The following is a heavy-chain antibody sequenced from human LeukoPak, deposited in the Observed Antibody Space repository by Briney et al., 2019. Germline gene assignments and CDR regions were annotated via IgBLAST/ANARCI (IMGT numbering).Heavy chain of an antibody. J-gene: IGHJ3*02. CDR3: ARDREEGPRSSTSCQAFDI. D-gene: IGHD2-2*01. CDR1: GYTFTSYG. V-gene: IGHV1-18*01. CDR2: ISAYNGNT. Sequence: GASVKVSCKASGYTFTSYGISWVRQAPGQGLEWMGWISAYNGNTSYAQKLQGRVTMTTDTSTSTAYMELRSLRSDDTAVYYCARDREEGPRSSTSCQAFDIWGQGTMVTVSS.